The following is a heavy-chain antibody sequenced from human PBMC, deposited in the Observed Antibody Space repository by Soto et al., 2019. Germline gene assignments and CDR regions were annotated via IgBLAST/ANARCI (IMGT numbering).Heavy chain of an antibody. Sequence: SETLSLTCTVSCGSISSGGYYWSWIRQHPGKGLEWIGYIYYSGSAYYNPSLKSRVTISVDTSKNQFSLKLSSVTAADTAVYYCARDQRIAAAGTGFDPWGQGTLVTVSS. CDR1: CGSISSGGYY. J-gene: IGHJ5*02. D-gene: IGHD6-13*01. CDR3: ARDQRIAAAGTGFDP. CDR2: IYYSGSA. V-gene: IGHV4-31*03.